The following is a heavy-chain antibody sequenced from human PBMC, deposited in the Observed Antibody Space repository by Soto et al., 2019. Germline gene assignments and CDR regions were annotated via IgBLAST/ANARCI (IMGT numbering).Heavy chain of an antibody. CDR3: ARSVEGHFDY. CDR1: GFTFSVYS. Sequence: VQLVESGGDLVQRGGSLRLSCVASGFTFSVYSMNWVRQAPGKGLEWFSYINSDTKTIKYADSVKGRFTISRDNAKNSAYLQMNSLRDEDTAVYYCARSVEGHFDYWGQGTVVTVSS. J-gene: IGHJ4*02. CDR2: INSDTKTI. V-gene: IGHV3-48*02. D-gene: IGHD6-19*01.